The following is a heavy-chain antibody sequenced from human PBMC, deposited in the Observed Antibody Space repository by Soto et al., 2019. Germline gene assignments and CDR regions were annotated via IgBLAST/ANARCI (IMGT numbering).Heavy chain of an antibody. CDR3: ARAYGDFASDY. CDR1: GGSISSYY. J-gene: IGHJ4*02. V-gene: IGHV4-59*08. D-gene: IGHD4-17*01. CDR2: IYYSGST. Sequence: QVQLQESGPGLVKPSETLSLTCTVSGGSISSYYWSWIRQPPGKGLEWIGYIYYSGSTNYNPSLKSRVTLSVDTSKNQFSLKLSSVTAADTAVYYCARAYGDFASDYWGQGTLVTVSS.